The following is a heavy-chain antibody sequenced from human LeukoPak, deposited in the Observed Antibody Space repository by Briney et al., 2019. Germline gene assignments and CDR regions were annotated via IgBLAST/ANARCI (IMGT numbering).Heavy chain of an antibody. D-gene: IGHD3-22*01. CDR2: INPSGST. J-gene: IGHJ5*01. Sequence: SETLSLTCAVSGGSFSSYYWSWIRQPPGKGLEWIGQINPSGSTNYNPSLKSRVTMSVDTSKNQFSLKLSPVTAADTAVFYCATSLRSAVYYYACWGRPYLPPLPGRTGVDSWGQGTLVTVSS. CDR1: GGSFSSYY. V-gene: IGHV4-34*01. CDR3: ATSLRSAVYYYACWGRPYLPPLPGRTGVDS.